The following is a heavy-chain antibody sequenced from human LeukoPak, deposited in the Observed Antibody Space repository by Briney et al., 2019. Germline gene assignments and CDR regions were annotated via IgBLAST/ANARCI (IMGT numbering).Heavy chain of an antibody. Sequence: SETLSLTCTVSGGSISSYYGSWIRQPPGKGREWIGYIYYSGSTNYNPSLKSRVTISVDSSKKQFSLKLSSVTAADTAVYFCARVPYRSSWSYYGMDVWGQGTTVTVSS. J-gene: IGHJ6*02. CDR2: IYYSGST. V-gene: IGHV4-59*13. CDR3: ARVPYRSSWSYYGMDV. D-gene: IGHD6-13*01. CDR1: GGSISSYY.